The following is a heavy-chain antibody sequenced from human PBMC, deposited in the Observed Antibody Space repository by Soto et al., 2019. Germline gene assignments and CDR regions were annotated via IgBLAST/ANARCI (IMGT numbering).Heavy chain of an antibody. D-gene: IGHD4-17*01. Sequence: QVQLQESGPGLVKPSETLSLTCTVSGGSISSDYWSWIRQPPGKGLEWIGYIYYSGSTNYNPSLKSRVTISVDTSKNQFSLKLSSVTAADTAVYYCARRYGGHFDYWGQGTLVTVSS. CDR1: GGSISSDY. CDR3: ARRYGGHFDY. CDR2: IYYSGST. J-gene: IGHJ4*02. V-gene: IGHV4-59*08.